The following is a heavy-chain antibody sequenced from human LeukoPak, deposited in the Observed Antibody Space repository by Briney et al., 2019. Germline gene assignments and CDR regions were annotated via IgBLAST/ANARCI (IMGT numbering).Heavy chain of an antibody. CDR3: ARLGGELLRPADY. CDR1: GYSFISYD. V-gene: IGHV1-8*01. Sequence: GASVKVSCKASGYSFISYDINWVRQATGQRLEWVGWLNVNTGNTAYAEKFQGRITITRDTSMRTVHMELSSLRSDDTAVFYCARLGGELLRPADYWGQGTLVTVSS. D-gene: IGHD1-26*01. CDR2: LNVNTGNT. J-gene: IGHJ4*02.